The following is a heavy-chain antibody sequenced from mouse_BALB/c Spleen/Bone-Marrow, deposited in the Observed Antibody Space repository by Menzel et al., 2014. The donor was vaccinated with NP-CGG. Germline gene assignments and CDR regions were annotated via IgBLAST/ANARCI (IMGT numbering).Heavy chain of an antibody. CDR3: AKDLGNVDVRDS. CDR1: GYTFSEYY. D-gene: IGHD6-1*01. Sequence: IQLPQSGPDLVQPGASVKIFCTTPGYTFSEYYRNWVKQKPGQGLECIGWIYPGSGNTKYNENFKGKATLTVDTSSSTAYMQLSSLTSEDTAVYFCAKDLGNVDVRDSWARGSSV. V-gene: IGHV1-84*02. CDR2: IYPGSGNT. J-gene: IGHJ4*01.